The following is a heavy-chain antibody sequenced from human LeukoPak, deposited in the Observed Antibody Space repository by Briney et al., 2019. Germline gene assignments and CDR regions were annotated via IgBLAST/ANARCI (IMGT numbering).Heavy chain of an antibody. Sequence: ASVKVSCKASGYTFTSYDINWVRQATGQGLEWMGWMNPNSGNTGYAQKFQGRVTITADKSTSTAYMELSSLRSEDTAVYYCARDLRRYDFWSERGNFDYWGQGTLVTVSS. D-gene: IGHD3-3*01. CDR1: GYTFTSYD. CDR3: ARDLRRYDFWSERGNFDY. J-gene: IGHJ4*02. CDR2: MNPNSGNT. V-gene: IGHV1-8*01.